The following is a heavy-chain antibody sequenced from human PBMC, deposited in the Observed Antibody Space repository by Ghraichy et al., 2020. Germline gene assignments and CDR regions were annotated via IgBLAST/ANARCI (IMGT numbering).Heavy chain of an antibody. D-gene: IGHD1-14*01. V-gene: IGHV3-21*01. CDR1: GFDFSIYG. CDR3: ARERSNWNHENPRTYYYYYYGMDI. Sequence: GGSLRLSCAGSGFDFSIYGLNWVRQAPGKGLEWVSSIDDTGKFKYYADSVRGRFTISRDNAKKLVSLQMNSLRADDTALYYCARERSNWNHENPRTYYYYYYGMDIWGQGTTVTVSS. J-gene: IGHJ6*02. CDR2: IDDTGKFK.